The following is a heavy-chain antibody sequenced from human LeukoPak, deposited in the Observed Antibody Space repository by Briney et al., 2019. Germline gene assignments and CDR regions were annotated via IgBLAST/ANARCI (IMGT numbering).Heavy chain of an antibody. V-gene: IGHV3-23*01. CDR3: ASTLEAAGTPNFDY. J-gene: IGHJ4*02. Sequence: GGSLRLSCAASGFTFSSYGMSWVRQAPGKGLEWVSAISGSGGSTYYADSVKGRFTISRDNSKNTLYLQMNSLRAEDTAVYYCASTLEAAGTPNFDYWGQGTLVTVSS. CDR1: GFTFSSYG. CDR2: ISGSGGST. D-gene: IGHD6-13*01.